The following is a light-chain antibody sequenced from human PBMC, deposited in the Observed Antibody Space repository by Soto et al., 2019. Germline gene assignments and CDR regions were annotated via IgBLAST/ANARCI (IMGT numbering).Light chain of an antibody. V-gene: IGLV2-11*01. CDR2: DVS. Sequence: QSALTQPRSVSGSPGQSVTISCTGTGSDVGGYDFVSWYQQHPGKARELMIFDVSKRPSGVPDRFSGSKSGNTASLTISGLQADDEADYYCCSFAGTYTGVFGGGTKVTVL. CDR3: CSFAGTYTGV. J-gene: IGLJ3*02. CDR1: GSDVGGYDF.